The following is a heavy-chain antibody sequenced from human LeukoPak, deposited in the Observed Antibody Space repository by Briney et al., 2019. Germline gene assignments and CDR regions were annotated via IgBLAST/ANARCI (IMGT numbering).Heavy chain of an antibody. CDR2: IYYSGST. D-gene: IGHD6-19*01. V-gene: IGHV4-59*01. Sequence: SETLSLTCTVSGGSISSYYWSRIRQPPGKGLEWIGYIYYSGSTNYNPSLKSRVTISVDTFKNQFSADTAVYYCARESVAGYFDYWGQGTLVTVSS. CDR3: ARESVAGYFDY. J-gene: IGHJ4*02. CDR1: GGSISSYY.